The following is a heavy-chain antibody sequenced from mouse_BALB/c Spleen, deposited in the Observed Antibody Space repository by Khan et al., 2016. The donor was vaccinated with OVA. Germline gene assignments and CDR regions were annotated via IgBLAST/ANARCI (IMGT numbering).Heavy chain of an antibody. CDR3: ARRTTEYALDY. CDR2: INPRSG. V-gene: IGHV1-4*01. Sequence: QVQLKQSGAELARPGASVTMSCKASGYTFTSHTMHWIKQRPGQGLEWIGYINPRSGYNQKLNDKAILTADISSSTAYMQLSSLTSEDSAVYYCARRTTEYALDYWGQGTSVTVSS. D-gene: IGHD2-14*01. J-gene: IGHJ4*01. CDR1: GYTFTSHT.